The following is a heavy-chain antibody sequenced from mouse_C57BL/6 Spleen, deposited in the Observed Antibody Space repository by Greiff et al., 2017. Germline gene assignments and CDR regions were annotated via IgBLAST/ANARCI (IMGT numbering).Heavy chain of an antibody. CDR3: ARDYYGSSYNY. J-gene: IGHJ2*01. V-gene: IGHV1-19*01. CDR2: INPYNGGT. CDR1: GYTFTDYY. Sequence: VQLQQSGPVLVKPGASVKMSCKASGYTFTDYYMTWVQQSHGKSLEWIGVINPYNGGTSYNQKFKGKGTLTVDKSSSTAYMELNSLTSEDSAVDYCARDYYGSSYNYWGQGTTLTVSA. D-gene: IGHD1-1*01.